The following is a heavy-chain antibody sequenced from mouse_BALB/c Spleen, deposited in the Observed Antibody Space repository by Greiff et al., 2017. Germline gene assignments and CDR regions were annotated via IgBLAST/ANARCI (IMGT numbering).Heavy chain of an antibody. CDR3: AYCYGSRGFDY. D-gene: IGHD1-1*01. Sequence: VQLQQSGAELVKPGASVKLSCTASGFNIKDTYMHWVKQRPEQGLEWIGRIDPANGNTKYDPKFQGKATITADTSSNTAYLQLSSLTSEDTAVYYDAYCYGSRGFDYWGQGTTLTVSS. J-gene: IGHJ2*01. V-gene: IGHV14-3*02. CDR1: GFNIKDTY. CDR2: IDPANGNT.